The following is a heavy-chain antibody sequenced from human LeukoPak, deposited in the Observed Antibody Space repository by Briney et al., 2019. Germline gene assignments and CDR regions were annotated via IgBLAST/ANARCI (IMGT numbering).Heavy chain of an antibody. CDR1: GFTFCDFY. CDR2: ISSTSAYT. CDR3: ARDHYYDTSGYIDY. V-gene: IGHV3-11*05. J-gene: IGHJ4*02. D-gene: IGHD3-22*01. Sequence: GGSLRLSCAASGFTFCDFYMSWIRQAPGKGLEWVSYISSTSAYTNYADSVKGRFTISRDNAKNSLYLQMSSLRVEDTAVYYCARDHYYDTSGYIDYWGQGSLVTVSS.